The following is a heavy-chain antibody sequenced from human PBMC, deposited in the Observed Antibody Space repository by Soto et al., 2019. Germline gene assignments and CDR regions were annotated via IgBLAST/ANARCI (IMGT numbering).Heavy chain of an antibody. CDR2: IIPIFGTA. CDR1: GGTFSSYA. J-gene: IGHJ5*02. V-gene: IGHV1-69*13. Sequence: RASVKVSCKASGGTFSSYAISWVRQAPGQGLEWMGGIIPIFGTANYAQKFQGRVTITADESTSTAYMELSSLRSEDTAVYYCARGLSSPVYSSSWYSNWFDPWGQGTLVTVSS. D-gene: IGHD6-13*01. CDR3: ARGLSSPVYSSSWYSNWFDP.